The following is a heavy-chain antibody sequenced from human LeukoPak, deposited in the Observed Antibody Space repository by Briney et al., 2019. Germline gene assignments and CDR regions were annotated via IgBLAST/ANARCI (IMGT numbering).Heavy chain of an antibody. CDR2: IYSGGTT. Sequence: GGSLRLSCAASGFTVGTHYMAWVRQAPGKGLEWVSIIYSGGTTYYADSVRGRFTISRDSSKDTLDLQMNSLTADDTAVYFCARRKPRGPIDYWGQGTLVTVSS. V-gene: IGHV3-53*01. CDR1: GFTVGTHY. D-gene: IGHD3-10*01. CDR3: ARRKPRGPIDY. J-gene: IGHJ4*02.